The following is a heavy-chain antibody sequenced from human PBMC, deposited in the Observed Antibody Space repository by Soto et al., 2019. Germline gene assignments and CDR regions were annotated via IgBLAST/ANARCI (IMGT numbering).Heavy chain of an antibody. CDR3: ASEKQTTAARGMDV. J-gene: IGHJ6*02. V-gene: IGHV3-30-3*01. D-gene: IGHD6-6*01. Sequence: GGSLRLSCAASGFTFSSYAMHWVRQAPGKGLEWVAVISYDGSNKYYADSVKGRFTISRDNSNNTLYLQMNSLRAEDTAVYYCASEKQTTAARGMDVWVQGSTVTVAS. CDR2: ISYDGSNK. CDR1: GFTFSSYA.